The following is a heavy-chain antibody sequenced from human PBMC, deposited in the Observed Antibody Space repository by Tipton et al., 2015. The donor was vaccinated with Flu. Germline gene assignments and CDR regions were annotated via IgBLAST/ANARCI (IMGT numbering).Heavy chain of an antibody. CDR1: GGSISSSSDY. V-gene: IGHV4-39*01. D-gene: IGHD4-11*01. CDR3: ARRDYSTYVSDPKNWFDP. CDR2: IYSSGST. J-gene: IGHJ5*02. Sequence: TLSLTCNVSGGSISSSSDYWGWIRQPPGKGLEWIGTIYSSGSTYFNPSLRSRVTISVDTSKYQFSLRLSSVTAADTAVYYRARRDYSTYVSDPKNWFDPWGQGTLVTVSS.